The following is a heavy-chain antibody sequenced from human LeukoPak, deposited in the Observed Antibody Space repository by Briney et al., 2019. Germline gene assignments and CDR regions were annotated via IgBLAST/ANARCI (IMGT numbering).Heavy chain of an antibody. D-gene: IGHD3-10*01. Sequence: SETLSLTCTVSGGSISSYYWSWIRQPPGKGLEWIGSIYYSGSTYYNPSLKSRVTISVDTSKNQFSLKLSSVTAADTAVYYCARDRSEYYYGSGSYYRSINYFDYWGQGTLVTVSS. CDR3: ARDRSEYYYGSGSYYRSINYFDY. CDR2: IYYSGST. J-gene: IGHJ4*02. CDR1: GGSISSYY. V-gene: IGHV4-59*12.